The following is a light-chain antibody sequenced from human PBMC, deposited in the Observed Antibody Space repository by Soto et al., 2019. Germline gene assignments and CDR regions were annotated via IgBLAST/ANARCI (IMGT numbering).Light chain of an antibody. J-gene: IGLJ2*01. CDR3: QSYDSSSHVV. Sequence: NFMLTQPHSVSESPGKTVTISCTGSSGSIASNYVQWYQQRPGSAPTTVIYEDNQRPSGVPDRFSGSIDSSSNSASLTISGLKTEAEADYYCQSYDSSSHVVFGGGTKLTLL. CDR2: EDN. V-gene: IGLV6-57*02. CDR1: SGSIASNY.